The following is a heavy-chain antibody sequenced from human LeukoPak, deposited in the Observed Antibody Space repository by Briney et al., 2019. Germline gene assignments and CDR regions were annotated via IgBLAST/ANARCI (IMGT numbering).Heavy chain of an antibody. CDR3: ARDVWGWELPKYFDY. CDR1: GGSISSSSYY. CDR2: IYYSGST. Sequence: SETLSLTCTVSGGSISSSSYYWGWIRQPPGKGLEWIGSIYYSGSTYYNPSLKSRVTISVDTSKNQFSLKLSSVTAADTAVYYCARDVWGWELPKYFDYWGQGTLVTVSS. V-gene: IGHV4-39*07. J-gene: IGHJ4*02. D-gene: IGHD1-26*01.